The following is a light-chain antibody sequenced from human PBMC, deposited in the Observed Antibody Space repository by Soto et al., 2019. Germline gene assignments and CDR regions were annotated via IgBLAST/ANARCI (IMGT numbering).Light chain of an antibody. CDR1: SSDVGDNKY. Sequence: QSALTQPPSASGSPEQSVTISRTGTSSDVGDNKYVSWYQQQPGKAPKVIIYEIIERPSGVPDRFSGSKSGNTASLPVSGLRAEDEADYFCSSYAGSNNFRVFGGGTKLTVL. CDR2: EII. J-gene: IGLJ2*01. V-gene: IGLV2-8*01. CDR3: SSYAGSNNFRV.